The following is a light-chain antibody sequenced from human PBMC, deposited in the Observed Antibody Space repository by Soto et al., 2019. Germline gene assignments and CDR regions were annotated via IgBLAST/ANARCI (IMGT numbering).Light chain of an antibody. CDR1: QSVSSY. CDR3: QQRSNWLFA. CDR2: DAS. V-gene: IGKV3-11*01. Sequence: EIVLTQSPATLSLSPGERATLSCRASQSVSSYLAWYQQQPGQDPSLLISDASNRATGIPARFSGRGSGTYVIITSSILEHEVFADYYCQQRSNWLFAFGPGTKVDIK. J-gene: IGKJ3*01.